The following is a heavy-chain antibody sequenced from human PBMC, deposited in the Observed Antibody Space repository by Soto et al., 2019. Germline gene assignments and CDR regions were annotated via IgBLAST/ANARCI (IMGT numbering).Heavy chain of an antibody. V-gene: IGHV1-69*06. CDR1: EDTFRNYA. CDR3: AITSVADASFDY. D-gene: IGHD4-4*01. CDR2: IIPIFGTA. J-gene: IGHJ4*02. Sequence: QVELVQSGAEVKKPGSSVKVSCQASEDTFRNYAISWVRQAPGQGLEWMGGIIPIFGTANYAQKFQGRVTITADTSANTVYLELSSLRSEDTAVYYCAITSVADASFDYWGQGTLVTVSS.